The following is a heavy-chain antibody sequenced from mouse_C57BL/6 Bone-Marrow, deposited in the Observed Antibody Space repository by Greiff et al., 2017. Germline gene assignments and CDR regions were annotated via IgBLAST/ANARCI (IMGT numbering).Heavy chain of an antibody. CDR2: IDPNSGGT. D-gene: IGHD1-1*01. Sequence: QQSCKASGYTFTSYWMHWVKQRPGRGLEWIGRIDPNSGGTKYNEKFKSKATLTVDKPSSTAYMQLSSLTSEDSAVYYCASTVVRPLDYWGQGTTLTVSS. CDR3: ASTVVRPLDY. V-gene: IGHV1-72*01. CDR1: GYTFTSYW. J-gene: IGHJ2*01.